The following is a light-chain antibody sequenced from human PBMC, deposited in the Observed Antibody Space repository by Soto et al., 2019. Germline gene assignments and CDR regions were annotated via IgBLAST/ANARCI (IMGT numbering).Light chain of an antibody. CDR2: DAY. CDR1: QSIRSW. V-gene: IGKV1-5*01. J-gene: IGKJ4*01. CDR3: QQYESYSPLT. Sequence: DIQMTQSPSILSASVGDRVTITCRASQSIRSWLAWYQQKPGKAPKLLIYDAYSLESGVPSRFSGRRSGTEFTLTIAGLQPEDFATYSCQQYESYSPLTFGGGTKVDI.